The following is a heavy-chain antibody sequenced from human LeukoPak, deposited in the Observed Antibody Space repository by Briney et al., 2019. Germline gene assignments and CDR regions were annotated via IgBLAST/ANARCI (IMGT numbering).Heavy chain of an antibody. CDR3: AGTGQWLAFDY. D-gene: IGHD6-19*01. CDR2: IYYSGST. Sequence: SETLSLTCTVSGGSIRSYYWSWIRQPPGKGLEWIGYIYYSGSTNYNPSLKSRVTISVDTSKNQFSLKLSSVTAADTAVYYCAGTGQWLAFDYWGQGTLVTVSS. CDR1: GGSIRSYY. V-gene: IGHV4-59*08. J-gene: IGHJ4*02.